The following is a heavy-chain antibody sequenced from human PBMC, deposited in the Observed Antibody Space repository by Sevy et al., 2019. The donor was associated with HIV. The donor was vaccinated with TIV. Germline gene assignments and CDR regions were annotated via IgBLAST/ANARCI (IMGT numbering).Heavy chain of an antibody. D-gene: IGHD2-21*01. CDR1: GYTFTSYD. V-gene: IGHV1-8*01. CDR3: ARVWWSADYYYGMDV. CDR2: MNPNSGNT. J-gene: IGHJ6*02. Sequence: ASVKVSCKASGYTFTSYDINWVRQATGQGLEWMGWMNPNSGNTGYAQKFQGRVTMTRNTSISTANMELSSLRSEDTAVYYCARVWWSADYYYGMDVWGQGTTVTVSS.